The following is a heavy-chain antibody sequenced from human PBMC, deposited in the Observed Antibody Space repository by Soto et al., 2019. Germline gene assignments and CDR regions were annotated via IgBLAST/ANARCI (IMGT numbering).Heavy chain of an antibody. CDR1: GFTFGTYA. J-gene: IGHJ4*02. Sequence: EVQVLESGGGLVQPGGSLRLSCAASGFTFGTYAMTWVRQAPGKGLEWVSVISGGGGTTYYADSVKGRFTISRDNSKNSRLWRMNSLRGEETAVYYCAEGHSGAYLGNWGQGRLVTGSS. V-gene: IGHV3-23*01. D-gene: IGHD1-26*01. CDR3: AEGHSGAYLGN. CDR2: ISGGGGTT.